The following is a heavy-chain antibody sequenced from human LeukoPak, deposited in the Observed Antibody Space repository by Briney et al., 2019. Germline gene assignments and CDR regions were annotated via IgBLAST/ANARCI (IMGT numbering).Heavy chain of an antibody. J-gene: IGHJ5*02. Sequence: KPSETLSLTCAVSGYSISSGYYWGWIRQPPGKGLGWIGSIYHSGSTYYNPSLKSRVTVSVDTSKNQFSLKLSSVTAADTAVYYCARQTAEDCSSTSCYIRNWFDPWGQGTLVTVSS. V-gene: IGHV4-38-2*01. CDR3: ARQTAEDCSSTSCYIRNWFDP. D-gene: IGHD2-2*02. CDR2: IYHSGST. CDR1: GYSISSGYY.